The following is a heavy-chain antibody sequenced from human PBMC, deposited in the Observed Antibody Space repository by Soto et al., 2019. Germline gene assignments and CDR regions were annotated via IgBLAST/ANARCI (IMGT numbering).Heavy chain of an antibody. V-gene: IGHV3-15*01. CDR2: IKSKTDGGTT. CDR1: GFTFSNAW. Sequence: GGSLRLSCAASGFTFSNAWMSWVRQAPGKGLEWVGRIKSKTDGGTTDYAAPVKGRFTISRDDSKNTLYLQMNSLKTEDTAAYYCTTDPRYYDFWSGYTTADWFDPWGQGXLVTVYS. CDR3: TTDPRYYDFWSGYTTADWFDP. D-gene: IGHD3-3*01. J-gene: IGHJ5*02.